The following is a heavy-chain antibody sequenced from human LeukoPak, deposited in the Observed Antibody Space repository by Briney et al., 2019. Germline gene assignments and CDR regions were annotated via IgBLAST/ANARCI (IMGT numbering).Heavy chain of an antibody. J-gene: IGHJ5*02. CDR3: ARFSGSSFDKNWFDP. D-gene: IGHD3-10*01. V-gene: IGHV5-51*01. CDR1: GYSFTSYW. CDR2: IYPGDSDT. Sequence: GESLKISCKGSGYSFTSYWIGWVRQMPGKGLEWMGIIYPGDSDTRYSPSFQGQVTISADKSITTAYLRWNSLQASDTAMYYCARFSGSSFDKNWFDPWGQGTLVTVSS.